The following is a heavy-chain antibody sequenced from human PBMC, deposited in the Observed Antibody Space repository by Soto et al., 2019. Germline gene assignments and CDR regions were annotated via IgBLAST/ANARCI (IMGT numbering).Heavy chain of an antibody. D-gene: IGHD2-15*01. J-gene: IGHJ4*02. CDR1: GFTFSSFW. V-gene: IGHV3-74*01. CDR2: IKSDGSAS. CDR3: VRGAEGSWAWWLTH. Sequence: EVQLVESGGGLVQPGGSLRLSCAASGFTFSSFWMHWVRQGPGEGLVWVSRIKSDGSASSYAGSVKGRFTISRDNAKNTLYLQMGSLRVEDTAVYYCVRGAEGSWAWWLTHWGQGTLVTVSP.